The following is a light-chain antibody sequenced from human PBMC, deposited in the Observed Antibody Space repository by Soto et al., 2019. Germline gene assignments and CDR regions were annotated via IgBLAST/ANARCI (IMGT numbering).Light chain of an antibody. CDR3: QQFNTYPIT. Sequence: AIQLTQSPSSLSASVGDRVTITCRASQDIRGALAWYQQKPGKPPNLLIFDVSSLHSGVPSRFSGSGSGTDFTLTISSLQPEDFATYYCQQFNTYPITFGQGTRLEIK. CDR1: QDIRGA. CDR2: DVS. V-gene: IGKV1-13*02. J-gene: IGKJ5*01.